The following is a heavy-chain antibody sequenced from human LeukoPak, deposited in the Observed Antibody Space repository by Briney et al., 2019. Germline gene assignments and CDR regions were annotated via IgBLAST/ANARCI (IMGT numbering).Heavy chain of an antibody. D-gene: IGHD5-24*01. V-gene: IGHV3-74*01. Sequence: PGGSLRLSCAASGLTFSSHWMHWVRQAPGKGLVWVSRITNDGSSTTYADSVKGRFTISRDNSKNTLYLQMNSLRAEDTAVYYCARDRDGYNYFVDYWGQGTLVTVSS. CDR3: ARDRDGYNYFVDY. CDR2: ITNDGSST. CDR1: GLTFSSHW. J-gene: IGHJ4*02.